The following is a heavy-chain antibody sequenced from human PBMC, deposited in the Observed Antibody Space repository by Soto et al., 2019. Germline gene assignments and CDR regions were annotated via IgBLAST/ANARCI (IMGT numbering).Heavy chain of an antibody. V-gene: IGHV4-59*08. Sequence: SETLSLTCTVSGGSITSITNHYCSWIRQPPGKGLEWIGYISYSGHTSYNPSLKSRVILSVDTSKNQVSLNLASVTAADTAVYYCARHAYSSSWYFFDDWGQGTRVTVSS. CDR3: ARHAYSSSWYFFDD. D-gene: IGHD6-13*01. J-gene: IGHJ4*02. CDR1: GGSITSITNHY. CDR2: ISYSGHT.